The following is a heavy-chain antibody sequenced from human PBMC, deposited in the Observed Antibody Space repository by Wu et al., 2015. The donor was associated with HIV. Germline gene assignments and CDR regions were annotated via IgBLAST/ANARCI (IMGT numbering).Heavy chain of an antibody. CDR3: AMFRVGDSSALADWFDP. Sequence: QVQLVQSGAEVKKPGASVKVSCKASGYTFTSYDIDWVRQATGQGLEWMGWMNPNSGNTGYAQKFQGRVTITRNTSISTAYMELSSLRSEDTAVYYCAMFRVGDSSALADWFDPWGQGTLVTVSS. J-gene: IGHJ5*02. D-gene: IGHD3-22*01. CDR2: MNPNSGNT. CDR1: GYTFTSYD. V-gene: IGHV1-8*03.